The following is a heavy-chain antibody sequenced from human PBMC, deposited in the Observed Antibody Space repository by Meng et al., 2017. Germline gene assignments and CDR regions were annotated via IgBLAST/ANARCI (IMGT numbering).Heavy chain of an antibody. CDR3: AADFTYYYDSSGYYYIKNEYFQH. J-gene: IGHJ1*01. V-gene: IGHV6-1*01. CDR2: TYYRSKWYN. Sequence: SQTLSLTGAISGDSVSSNSAAWNWIRQSPSRGLEWLGRTYYRSKWYNDYAVSVKSRITINPDTSKNQFSLQLNSVTPEDTAVYYCAADFTYYYDSSGYYYIKNEYFQHWGRGTLVTVSS. CDR1: GDSVSSNSAA. D-gene: IGHD3-22*01.